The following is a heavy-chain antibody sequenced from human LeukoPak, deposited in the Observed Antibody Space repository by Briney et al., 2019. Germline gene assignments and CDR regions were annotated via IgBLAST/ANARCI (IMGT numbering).Heavy chain of an antibody. CDR2: INPNSGGT. CDR3: ARVLNPQLVGRLGGLDY. D-gene: IGHD6-13*01. V-gene: IGHV1-2*02. CDR1: GYTFTGYY. J-gene: IGHJ4*02. Sequence: ASVKVSCKASGYTFTGYYMHWVRQAPGQGLEWMGWINPNSGGTNYAQKFQGRVTMTRDTSISTAYMELSRLRSDDTAVYYCARVLNPQLVGRLGGLDYWGQGTLVTVSS.